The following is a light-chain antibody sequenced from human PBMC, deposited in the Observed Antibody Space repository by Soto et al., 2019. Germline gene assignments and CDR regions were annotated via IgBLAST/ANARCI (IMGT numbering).Light chain of an antibody. J-gene: IGKJ1*01. CDR1: QILLHSNGYNY. V-gene: IGKV2-28*01. Sequence: DIVMTESPLSLPVTPVEPASMSCISSQILLHSNGYNYLDWYLQKPGQSPQLLIYLGSNRASGVPDRFSGSGSGTDFTLKISRVEAEDVGVYYCMQALQTPTFGQGTKVDIK. CDR3: MQALQTPT. CDR2: LGS.